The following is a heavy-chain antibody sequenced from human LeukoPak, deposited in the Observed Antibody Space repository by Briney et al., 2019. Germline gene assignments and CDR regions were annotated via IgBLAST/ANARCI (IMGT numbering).Heavy chain of an antibody. V-gene: IGHV1-69*13. J-gene: IGHJ4*02. Sequence: SVKVSCKASGGTFSSYAISWVRQAPGQGLEWMGGIIPIFGTANYAQKFQGRVTITADESTSTAYMELSSLRSEDTAVYYCARSSENYYDSRGYSFDYWGQGTLVTVSS. CDR3: ARSSENYYDSRGYSFDY. D-gene: IGHD3-22*01. CDR2: IIPIFGTA. CDR1: GGTFSSYA.